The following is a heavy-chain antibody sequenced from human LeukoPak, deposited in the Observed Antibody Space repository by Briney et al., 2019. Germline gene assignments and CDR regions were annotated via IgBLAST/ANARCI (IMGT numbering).Heavy chain of an antibody. J-gene: IGHJ4*02. D-gene: IGHD3-16*01. CDR3: ARDNSGPYDYVWGSHRDY. CDR2: INPDGTTT. V-gene: IGHV3-74*01. Sequence: PGGSLRLSCAASGFPLSNYWMHWVRQTPGKGLVWVSRINPDGTTTSYADSVKGRFTISRDNARNTLYLEMNSLRAEDTAVYYCARDNSGPYDYVWGSHRDYWGQGTLVTVSS. CDR1: GFPLSNYW.